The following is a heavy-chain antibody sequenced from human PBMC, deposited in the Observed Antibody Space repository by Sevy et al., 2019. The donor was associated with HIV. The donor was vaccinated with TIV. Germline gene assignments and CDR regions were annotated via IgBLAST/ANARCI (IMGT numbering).Heavy chain of an antibody. Sequence: ASVKVSCKASGYTFTSYRIYWVRQAPGQGLEWMGWVSAHNGDTNYVQKVQGRVAMTTDTSTSTAYMELRSLTSDDTAVYYSARAYCSGGSCYSLAYWGQGSLVTVSS. CDR3: ARAYCSGGSCYSLAY. CDR2: VSAHNGDT. J-gene: IGHJ4*02. V-gene: IGHV1-18*01. CDR1: GYTFTSYR. D-gene: IGHD2-15*01.